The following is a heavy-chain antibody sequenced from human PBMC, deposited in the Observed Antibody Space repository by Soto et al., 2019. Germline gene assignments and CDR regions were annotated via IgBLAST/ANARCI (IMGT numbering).Heavy chain of an antibody. CDR3: ARSSDAVGATRWYFDY. V-gene: IGHV1-69*13. CDR2: IIPIFGTA. Sequence: SVKVSCKASGGTFSSYAISWVRQAPGQGLEWMGGIIPIFGTANYAQKFQGRATITADESTSTANMELSSLRSEDTAVYYCARSSDAVGATRWYFDYWGQGTLVTVSS. CDR1: GGTFSSYA. J-gene: IGHJ4*02. D-gene: IGHD1-26*01.